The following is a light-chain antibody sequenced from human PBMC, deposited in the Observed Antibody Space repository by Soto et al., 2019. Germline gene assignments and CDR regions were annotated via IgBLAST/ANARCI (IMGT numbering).Light chain of an antibody. CDR1: RNINRK. CDR2: GAS. V-gene: IGKV3-15*01. CDR3: QQYYDYPPLI. J-gene: IGKJ4*01. Sequence: EIVMTQSPATLSVSPGERATLSCRASRNINRKLAWYQQKPGQAPRLLISGASTRATGIPARFSGSGSGTEFTLTISILHSEDFAVYYCQQYYDYPPLIFGGGTKVEIK.